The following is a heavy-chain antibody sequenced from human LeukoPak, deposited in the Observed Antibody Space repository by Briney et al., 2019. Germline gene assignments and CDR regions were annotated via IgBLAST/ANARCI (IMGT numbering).Heavy chain of an antibody. CDR1: GFTFSNYS. CDR2: ITSGSSTI. J-gene: IGHJ5*02. V-gene: IGHV3-48*01. D-gene: IGHD3-3*01. CDR3: ARSRGGGITIFKTPRPAFDP. Sequence: GGSLRLSSAASGFTFSNYSMNWVRQAPGKGLEWVSYITSGSSTIYYADSVKGRFTISRDNAKNSLYLQMNSLRAEDTAVYYCARSRGGGITIFKTPRPAFDPWGQGTLVTVSS.